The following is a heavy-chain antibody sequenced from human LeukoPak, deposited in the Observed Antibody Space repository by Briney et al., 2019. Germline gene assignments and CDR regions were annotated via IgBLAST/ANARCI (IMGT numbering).Heavy chain of an antibody. J-gene: IGHJ4*02. V-gene: IGHV3-30*04. D-gene: IGHD3-16*02. CDR1: GFTFSSYA. CDR2: ISYDGSNK. CDR3: ARDRDYVWGSYRFDY. Sequence: GRSLRLSRAASGFTFSSYAMHWVRQAPGKGLEWVAVISYDGSNKYYADSVKGRFTISRDNSKNTLYLQMNSLRAEDTAVYYCARDRDYVWGSYRFDYWGQGTLVTVSS.